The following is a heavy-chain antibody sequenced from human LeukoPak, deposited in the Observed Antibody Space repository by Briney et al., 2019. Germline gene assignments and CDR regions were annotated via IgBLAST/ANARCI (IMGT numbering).Heavy chain of an antibody. CDR3: ARSTSSEYDIYHFDY. CDR1: GFTFSSYG. J-gene: IGHJ4*02. Sequence: TGRSLRLSCAASGFTFSSYGMHWVRQAPGKGPEWVAVIWYDGNNKYYADSVKGRFTISRDNSKNTLYLQMNSLRAEDTAVYYCARSTSSEYDIYHFDYWGQGTLVTVSS. V-gene: IGHV3-33*01. CDR2: IWYDGNNK. D-gene: IGHD3-9*01.